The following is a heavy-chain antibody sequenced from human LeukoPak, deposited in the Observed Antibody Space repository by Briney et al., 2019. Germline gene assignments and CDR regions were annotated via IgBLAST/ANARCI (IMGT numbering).Heavy chain of an antibody. D-gene: IGHD2-2*01. CDR1: GFTFSSYG. V-gene: IGHV3-33*01. J-gene: IGHJ4*02. Sequence: GRSLRLSCAASGFTFSSYGMQWVRQDPGKGLEWVALVWYDGTNKYYADSVRGRFTISRDNSKNTLYLQMNSLRAEDTAVYYCARDYCSSTSCLFDYWGQGTLVTVSS. CDR2: VWYDGTNK. CDR3: ARDYCSSTSCLFDY.